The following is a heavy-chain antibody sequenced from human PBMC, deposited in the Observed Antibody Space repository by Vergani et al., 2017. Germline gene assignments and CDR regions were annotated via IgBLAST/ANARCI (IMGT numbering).Heavy chain of an antibody. CDR3: GRGGGELRYFDWLKNGMDV. CDR2: INHSGST. D-gene: IGHD3-9*01. CDR1: GGSFSGYY. J-gene: IGHJ6*02. V-gene: IGHV4-34*01. Sequence: QVQLQQWGAGLLKPSETLSLTCAVYGGSFSGYYWSWIRQPPGKGLEWIGEINHSGSTNYNPSLKSRVTISVDTSKNQFSLKLSSVIAADKAVYYCGRGGGELRYFDWLKNGMDVWGQGTTVTVSS.